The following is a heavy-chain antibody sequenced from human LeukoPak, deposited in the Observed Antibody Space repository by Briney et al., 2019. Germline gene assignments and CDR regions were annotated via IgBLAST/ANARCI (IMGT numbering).Heavy chain of an antibody. D-gene: IGHD3-22*01. CDR2: IYSGGYT. J-gene: IGHJ4*02. Sequence: GGSLRLSCAASGFTVSSNYMSWVRQAPGKGLEWVSVIYSGGYTYYADSVKGRFTISRDNSKNSLYLQMNSLRAEDTAVYYCARVGYYYDSSGIERGYFDYWGQGTLVTVSS. V-gene: IGHV3-53*01. CDR3: ARVGYYYDSSGIERGYFDY. CDR1: GFTVSSNY.